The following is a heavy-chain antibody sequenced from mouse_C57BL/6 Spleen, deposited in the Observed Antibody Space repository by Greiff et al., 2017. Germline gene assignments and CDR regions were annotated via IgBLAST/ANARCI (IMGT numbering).Heavy chain of an antibody. J-gene: IGHJ2*01. D-gene: IGHD2-3*01. V-gene: IGHV5-17*01. CDR1: GFTFSDYG. CDR3: AKAGYSVYFDY. CDR2: ISSGSSTI. Sequence: EVQRVESGGGLVKPGGSLKLSCAASGFTFSDYGMHWVRQAPEKGLEWVAYISSGSSTIYYADTVKGRFTISRDNAKNTLFLQRTSLRSEDTAMYYCAKAGYSVYFDYWGQGTTLTVSS.